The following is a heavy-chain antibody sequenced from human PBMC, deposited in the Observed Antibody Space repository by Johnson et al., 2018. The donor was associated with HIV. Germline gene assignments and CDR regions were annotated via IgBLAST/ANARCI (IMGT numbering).Heavy chain of an antibody. J-gene: IGHJ3*02. CDR1: GFSFSDYY. CDR2: ISSSGATI. Sequence: VQLVESGGGVVQPGGSLRLSCAASGFSFSDYYMSWIRQAPGKGLEWVSYISSSGATIYYADSVKGRFTISRDNAKNSLYLQMNSLRAEDTAVYYCARDADKVLWFGESADAFDIWGQGTMVTVSS. V-gene: IGHV3-11*04. D-gene: IGHD3-10*01. CDR3: ARDADKVLWFGESADAFDI.